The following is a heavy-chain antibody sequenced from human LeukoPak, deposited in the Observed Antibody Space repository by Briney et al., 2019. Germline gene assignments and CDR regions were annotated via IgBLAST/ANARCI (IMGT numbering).Heavy chain of an antibody. J-gene: IGHJ4*02. D-gene: IGHD2-15*01. CDR2: ISGSGGST. Sequence: GGSLRLSCAASGFTFSSYAMSWVRQAPGKGLKWVSAISGSGGSTYYADSVKGRFTISRDNSKNTLYLQMNSPRAEDTAVYYCAGFHCSGGSCVDYWGQGTLVTVSS. V-gene: IGHV3-23*01. CDR3: AGFHCSGGSCVDY. CDR1: GFTFSSYA.